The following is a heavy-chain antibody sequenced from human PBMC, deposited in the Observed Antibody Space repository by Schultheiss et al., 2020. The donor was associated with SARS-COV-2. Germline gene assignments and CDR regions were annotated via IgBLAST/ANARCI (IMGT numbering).Heavy chain of an antibody. D-gene: IGHD6-6*01. J-gene: IGHJ6*02. CDR1: GFTFSSYW. CDR2: IKQDGSEK. Sequence: GGSLRLSCAASGFTFSSYWMSWVRQAPGKGLEWVANIKQDGSEKYYVDSVKGRFTISRDNAKNSLYLQMNSLRAEDTAVYYCARDGEYSSSSGYYYYYGMDVWGQGTTVTVSS. CDR3: ARDGEYSSSSGYYYYYGMDV. V-gene: IGHV3-7*03.